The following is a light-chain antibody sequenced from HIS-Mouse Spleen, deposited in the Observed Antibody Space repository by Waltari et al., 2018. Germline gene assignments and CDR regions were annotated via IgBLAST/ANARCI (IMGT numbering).Light chain of an antibody. CDR3: SSYTSSSTV. J-gene: IGLJ1*01. CDR2: EVS. V-gene: IGLV2-18*02. CDR1: SSDVGSYNR. Sequence: QSALTQPPSVSGSPGQSVTISCTGTSSDVGSYNRVSWYQQPPGTAPKLMICEVSTRPSGVPDRFSGSKSGNTASLTISGLQAEDEADYYCSSYTSSSTVFGTGTKVTVL.